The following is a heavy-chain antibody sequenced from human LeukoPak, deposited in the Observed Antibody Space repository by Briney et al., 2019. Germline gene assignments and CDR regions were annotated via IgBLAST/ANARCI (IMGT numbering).Heavy chain of an antibody. CDR1: GGSISSSSFY. V-gene: IGHV4-39*01. D-gene: IGHD7-27*01. Sequence: PSETLSLTCTVSGGSISSSSFYWGWIGQPPGKGLEWFGSIYYSGSTYYNPPLKSRVTISVDTSKNQFSLKLRSVTAADTAVYYCARLTSDPNWGIIYYWGQGTLVTVSS. CDR2: IYYSGST. CDR3: ARLTSDPNWGIIYY. J-gene: IGHJ4*02.